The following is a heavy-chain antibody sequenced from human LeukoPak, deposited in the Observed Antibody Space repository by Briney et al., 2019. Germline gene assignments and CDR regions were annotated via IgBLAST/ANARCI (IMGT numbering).Heavy chain of an antibody. J-gene: IGHJ4*02. CDR1: GFTFSSYV. CDR2: ISSDGSDK. V-gene: IGHV3-30*18. D-gene: IGHD3-10*01. Sequence: PGGSLRLSCAASGFTFSSYVMHWVRQAPGKGLEWVAVISSDGSDKYYADSAKGRFTMSRDNSKKQLYLQMNSLRVEDTAVYYCVKGVRGVIAYYFDYWGQGTLVTVSS. CDR3: VKGVRGVIAYYFDY.